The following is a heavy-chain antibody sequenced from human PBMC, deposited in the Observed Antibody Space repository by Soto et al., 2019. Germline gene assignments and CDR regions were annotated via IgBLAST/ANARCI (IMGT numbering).Heavy chain of an antibody. J-gene: IGHJ4*02. CDR2: ISGSGKGP. CDR3: VKSRRETAPGIFDH. CDR1: GFTFNHYA. V-gene: IGHV3-23*01. D-gene: IGHD5-18*01. Sequence: PGGSLRLSCEASGFTFNHYAISWVRQAPGRGLEWVSGISGSGKGPYYADSVKGRFIITRDNSKNSLSLEMNSLRVDDTAIYHCVKSRRETAPGIFDHWGQGTPVTVSS.